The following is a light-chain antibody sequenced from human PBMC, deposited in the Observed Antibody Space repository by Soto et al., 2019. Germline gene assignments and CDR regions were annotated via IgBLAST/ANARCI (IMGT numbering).Light chain of an antibody. CDR3: LQYYNFSWT. CDR2: AAS. J-gene: IGKJ1*01. V-gene: IGKV1-6*01. Sequence: IQMTQSPSSLSAFVGDRVAISCRASQDIRNTLAWYQQKPGEAPKLLTFAASNLQSGVPSRFSGSGSVTDFTLAITGLQPEDFATYYCLQYYNFSWTFGQGTKVDIK. CDR1: QDIRNT.